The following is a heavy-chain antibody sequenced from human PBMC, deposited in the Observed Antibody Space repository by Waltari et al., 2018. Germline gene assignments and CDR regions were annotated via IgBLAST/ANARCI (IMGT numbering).Heavy chain of an antibody. CDR3: ARDFLEWLLSDAFDI. J-gene: IGHJ3*02. D-gene: IGHD3-3*01. V-gene: IGHV3-11*01. Sequence: QVQLVESGGGLVKPGGSLRLSCAASVFTFSAFYMSWLRQAPGKGLAWVSYISSSGSTIDYADSVKGRFTISRDNAKHSLYLQMNSLRAEDTAVYYCARDFLEWLLSDAFDIWGQGTMVTVSS. CDR2: ISSSGSTI. CDR1: VFTFSAFY.